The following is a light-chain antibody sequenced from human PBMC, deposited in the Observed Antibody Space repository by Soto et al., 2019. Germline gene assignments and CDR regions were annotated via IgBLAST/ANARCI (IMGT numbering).Light chain of an antibody. CDR1: QGISSW. Sequence: IRMTQSPSSLSASTGARVPITCRASQGISSWLAWYQQKPGKAPKLLIYKASSLESGVPSRFSGSGSGTEFTLTISSLQPDDFATYYCQQWWTFGQGTKVDIK. V-gene: IGKV1-5*03. CDR3: QQWWT. J-gene: IGKJ1*01. CDR2: KAS.